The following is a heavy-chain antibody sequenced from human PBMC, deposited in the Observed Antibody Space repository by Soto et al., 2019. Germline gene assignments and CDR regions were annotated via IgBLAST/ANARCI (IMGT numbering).Heavy chain of an antibody. CDR3: AREYCSGGSCQMGTYYFDY. V-gene: IGHV1-69*01. D-gene: IGHD2-15*01. Sequence: QVQLVQSGAEVKKPGSSVKVSCKASGGTFSSYAISWVRQAPGQGLEWMGGIIPIFGTANYAQKFQGRVTITADESTSTAYMELSSLRSEDTAVYYCAREYCSGGSCQMGTYYFDYWGQGTLVTVSS. J-gene: IGHJ4*02. CDR1: GGTFSSYA. CDR2: IIPIFGTA.